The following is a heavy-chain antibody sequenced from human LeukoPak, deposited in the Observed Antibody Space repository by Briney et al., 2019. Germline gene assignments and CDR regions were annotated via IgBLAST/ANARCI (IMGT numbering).Heavy chain of an antibody. Sequence: GGSLRLSCAASGFTFSSYGMHWVRQAPGKGLEWVAVMWYDGSNKYYADSVKGRFTISRDNSKNTLYLQMNSLRAEDTAVYYCARDRDYYDSSGYYYYGMDVWGQGTTVTVSS. V-gene: IGHV3-33*01. CDR1: GFTFSSYG. CDR3: ARDRDYYDSSGYYYYGMDV. CDR2: MWYDGSNK. D-gene: IGHD3-22*01. J-gene: IGHJ6*02.